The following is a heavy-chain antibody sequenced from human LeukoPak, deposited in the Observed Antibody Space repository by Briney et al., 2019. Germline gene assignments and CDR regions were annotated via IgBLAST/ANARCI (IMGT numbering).Heavy chain of an antibody. CDR2: ITSSTTYI. V-gene: IGHV3-21*01. CDR1: GFTFNMYT. D-gene: IGHD4-23*01. CDR3: ARVDNYGGNPPDC. Sequence: GGSLRLSCAASGFTFNMYTMYWVRQAPGKGLEWVSSITSSTTYIYYADSVKGRFTISRDNVKNSLSLQMNSLRAEDTAVYYCARVDNYGGNPPDCWGQGTLVTVSS. J-gene: IGHJ4*02.